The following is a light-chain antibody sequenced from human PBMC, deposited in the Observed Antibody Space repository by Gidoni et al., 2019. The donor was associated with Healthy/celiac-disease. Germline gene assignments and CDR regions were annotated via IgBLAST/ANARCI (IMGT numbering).Light chain of an antibody. V-gene: IGLV2-14*01. CDR1: SSDVGCYNY. Sequence: QSALTQPASVSGSPGQSITISCTGTSSDVGCYNYVSWYQQHPGKAPKLMIYDVSNRPSGVSNRFSCAKSCNTASPTISGLQAEDGADYSCSSYTSSSTPVFGGGTKLTVL. CDR2: DVS. CDR3: SSYTSSSTPV. J-gene: IGLJ2*01.